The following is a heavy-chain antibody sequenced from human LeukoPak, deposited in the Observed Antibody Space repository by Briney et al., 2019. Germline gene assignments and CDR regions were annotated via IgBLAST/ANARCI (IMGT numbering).Heavy chain of an antibody. CDR3: ATWAFYHSLDV. CDR2: INKDGSAT. D-gene: IGHD1-26*01. V-gene: IGHV3-43*02. Sequence: GGSLRLSCEASGFTFDAYAMHWVRQAPGKGLEWVSLINKDGSATHYADSVKGRFTISRDNSKNSLYLQMNSLRSEDTALYYCATWAFYHSLDVWGQGTTVTVSS. CDR1: GFTFDAYA. J-gene: IGHJ6*02.